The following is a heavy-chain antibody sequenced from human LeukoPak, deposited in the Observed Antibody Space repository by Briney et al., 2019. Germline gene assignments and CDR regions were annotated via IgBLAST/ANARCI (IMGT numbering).Heavy chain of an antibody. Sequence: PSETLSLTCTVSGGSISSSIYFWGWLRQPPGKGLEWIGSIHYSGSTYHDPSLKSRVTVSLDTSKNQFSLKLSSVTATDTAVYYCARQLYSSGSYYAPMDVWGKGTTVTISS. V-gene: IGHV4-39*01. CDR1: GGSISSSIYF. D-gene: IGHD3-10*01. J-gene: IGHJ6*03. CDR2: IHYSGST. CDR3: ARQLYSSGSYYAPMDV.